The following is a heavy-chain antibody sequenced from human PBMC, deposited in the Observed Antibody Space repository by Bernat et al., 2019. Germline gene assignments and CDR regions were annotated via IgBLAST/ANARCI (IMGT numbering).Heavy chain of an antibody. D-gene: IGHD1-26*01. J-gene: IGHJ4*02. V-gene: IGHV4-34*01. Sequence: QVQLQRWGAGLLKPSETLSLTCAVYGGSFSGYYWSWIRQPPGKGLEWIGEINHSGSTNYNPSLKSRVTISVDTSKNQFSLKLSSVTAADTAVYYCARLSGSDPHAVDYWGQGTLVTVSS. CDR1: GGSFSGYY. CDR3: ARLSGSDPHAVDY. CDR2: INHSGST.